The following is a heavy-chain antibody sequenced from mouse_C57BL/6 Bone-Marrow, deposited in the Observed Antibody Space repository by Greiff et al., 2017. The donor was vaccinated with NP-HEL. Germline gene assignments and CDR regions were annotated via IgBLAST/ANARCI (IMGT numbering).Heavy chain of an antibody. D-gene: IGHD2-4*01. Sequence: EVMLVESGEGLVKPGGSLKLSCAASGFTFSSYAMSWVRQTPEKRLEWVAYISSGGDYIYYADTVKGRFTISRDNARNTLYLQMSSLKSEDTAMYYGTRGIYYDYDDAMDYWGQGTSVTVSS. V-gene: IGHV5-9-1*02. J-gene: IGHJ4*01. CDR2: ISSGGDYI. CDR3: TRGIYYDYDDAMDY. CDR1: GFTFSSYA.